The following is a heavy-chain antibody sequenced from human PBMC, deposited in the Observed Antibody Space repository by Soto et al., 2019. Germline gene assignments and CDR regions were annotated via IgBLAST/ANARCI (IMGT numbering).Heavy chain of an antibody. D-gene: IGHD1-7*01. J-gene: IGHJ4*02. CDR2: ISAYNGNT. CDR1: GYTFSSYG. CDR3: ARDWGQLELRAVPTLTQLAY. Sequence: ASVKVSCKASGYTFSSYGISWVRQAPGQGLEWMGWISAYNGNTNYAQKLQGRVTITTDTSTSTAYMELRSLRSDDTAVYYCARDWGQLELRAVPTLTQLAYWGQGSLVTVSS. V-gene: IGHV1-18*01.